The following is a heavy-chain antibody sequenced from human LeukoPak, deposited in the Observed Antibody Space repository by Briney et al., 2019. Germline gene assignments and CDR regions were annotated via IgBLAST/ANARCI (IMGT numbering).Heavy chain of an antibody. J-gene: IGHJ4*02. CDR2: IYFSGST. D-gene: IGHD5-18*01. CDR3: ARGDAAFRYSWGFDY. V-gene: IGHV4-39*01. CDR1: GGSISSSSYY. Sequence: PSETLSLTCTVSGGSISSSSYYWGWIRQPPGKGLEWIGSIYFSGSTYYNPSLKGRFTISGDTSKNPFSLKLSSVTAADTAVYYCARGDAAFRYSWGFDYWGQGTLVTVSS.